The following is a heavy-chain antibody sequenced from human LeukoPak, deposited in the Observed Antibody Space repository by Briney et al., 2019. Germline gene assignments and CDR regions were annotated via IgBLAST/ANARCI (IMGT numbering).Heavy chain of an antibody. J-gene: IGHJ4*02. D-gene: IGHD4-17*01. V-gene: IGHV3-23*01. CDR3: AKEAIPDYGDYLDYFDY. CDR1: GFTFSSYA. Sequence: GRSLRLSCAASGFTFSSYAMSWVRQAPGKGLEWVSAISGSGGSTYYADSVKGRFTISRDNSKNTLYLQMNSLRAEDTAVYYCAKEAIPDYGDYLDYFDYWGQGTLVTVSS. CDR2: ISGSGGST.